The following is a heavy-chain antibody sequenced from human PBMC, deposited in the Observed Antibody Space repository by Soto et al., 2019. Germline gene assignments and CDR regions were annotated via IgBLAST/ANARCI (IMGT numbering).Heavy chain of an antibody. CDR1: GGSISSGSYY. D-gene: IGHD5-12*01. V-gene: IGHV4-61*01. J-gene: IGHJ1*01. CDR3: ARDGDGYDH. CDR2: IYSSGGT. Sequence: QVQLQESGPGLVKPSETLSLTCSVSGGSISSGSYYWTWIRQPSGKGLEWIGYIYSSGGTSYNPSLKSRVTISVDTSKNQFSLKLSSVTAADTAVYYCARDGDGYDHWGQGTLVTVSS.